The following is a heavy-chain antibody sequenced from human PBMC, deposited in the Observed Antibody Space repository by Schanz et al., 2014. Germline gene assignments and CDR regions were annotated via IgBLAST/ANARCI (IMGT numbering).Heavy chain of an antibody. CDR2: ISGSGGST. Sequence: EVQLLESGGGLVQPGGSLRLSCAASGFTFSAYAMSWVRQAPGKGLEWVSAISGSGGSTYYADSVKGRFTISRDNSKNTVYIQMNSLRAEDTAVYYCARGGPAYYFDDWGQGTLVTVSS. J-gene: IGHJ4*02. CDR1: GFTFSAYA. CDR3: ARGGPAYYFDD. V-gene: IGHV3-23*01.